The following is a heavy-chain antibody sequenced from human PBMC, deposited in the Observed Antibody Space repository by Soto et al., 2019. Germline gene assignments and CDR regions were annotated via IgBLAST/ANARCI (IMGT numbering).Heavy chain of an antibody. Sequence: SETLSLTCTVSGGSISSYYWSWIRQPPGKGLEWIGYYSGSTNYNPSLKSRVTISVDTSKNQFSLKLSSVTAADTAVYYCARLRAGVHYDYWGQGTLVTVSS. CDR2: YSGST. CDR1: GGSISSYY. V-gene: IGHV4-59*01. J-gene: IGHJ4*02. CDR3: ARLRAGVHYDY. D-gene: IGHD3-10*01.